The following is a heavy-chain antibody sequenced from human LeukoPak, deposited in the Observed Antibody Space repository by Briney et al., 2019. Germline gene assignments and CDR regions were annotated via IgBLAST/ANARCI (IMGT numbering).Heavy chain of an antibody. Sequence: ASVKVSCKASGYTFTSYGISWVRQAPGQGREWVGWISAYNGNTNYAQKLQGRVTMTTDTSTSTAYMELRSLRSDDTAVYYCARYCSSLRCRLDPWGQGTLVTVSS. CDR3: ARYCSSLRCRLDP. CDR1: GYTFTSYG. J-gene: IGHJ5*02. V-gene: IGHV1-18*01. CDR2: ISAYNGNT. D-gene: IGHD2-2*01.